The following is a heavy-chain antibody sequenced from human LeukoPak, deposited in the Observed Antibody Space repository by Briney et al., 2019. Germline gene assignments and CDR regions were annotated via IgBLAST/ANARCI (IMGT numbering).Heavy chain of an antibody. V-gene: IGHV4-59*01. CDR3: AAVGYTYGSGSFDI. CDR2: IYNRGST. Sequence: SETLSLTCTVSGGSLSNYYWSWLRQPPGKGVEGIGYIYNRGSTNYNPSLKSRVAISVDTSKNQFSLKLTSVTAADTAVYYCAAVGYTYGSGSFDIWSQGTMVTVSS. D-gene: IGHD5-18*01. CDR1: GGSLSNYY. J-gene: IGHJ3*02.